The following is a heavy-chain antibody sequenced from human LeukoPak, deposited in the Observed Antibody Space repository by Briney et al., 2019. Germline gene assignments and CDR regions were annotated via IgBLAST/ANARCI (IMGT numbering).Heavy chain of an antibody. J-gene: IGHJ5*02. D-gene: IGHD1-26*01. CDR3: ARGGLGADNWFDP. V-gene: IGHV1-2*02. Sequence: ASVKVSCKASGYTFTGYYMHWVRQAPGQGLEWMGWINPNSGGTNYAQKFQGRVAMTRDTSISRAYMELSRLRSDDTAVYYCARGGLGADNWFDPWGQGTLVTVSS. CDR1: GYTFTGYY. CDR2: INPNSGGT.